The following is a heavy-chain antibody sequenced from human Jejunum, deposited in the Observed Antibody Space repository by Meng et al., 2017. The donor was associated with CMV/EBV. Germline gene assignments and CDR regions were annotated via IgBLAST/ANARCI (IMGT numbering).Heavy chain of an antibody. V-gene: IGHV4-30-4*08. CDR2: IYYNGNA. CDR3: ARGGIFRGIDY. D-gene: IGHD3-10*01. Sequence: VQLQGSGPRPVNPFQTPCLTCNVSGNSISSGVYTWNIIRLSPGNGLEWIWYIYYNGNAYYNTSIQSRVAISVDTSKNEFSLNLNSVTAADTALYFCARGGIFRGIDYWGQGTLVTVSS. J-gene: IGHJ4*02. CDR1: GNSISSGVYT.